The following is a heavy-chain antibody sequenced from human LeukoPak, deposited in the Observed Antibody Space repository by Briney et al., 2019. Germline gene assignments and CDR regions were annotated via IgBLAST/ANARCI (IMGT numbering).Heavy chain of an antibody. J-gene: IGHJ3*02. Sequence: GGSLRLSCAASGFTFSSYSMNWVRQAPGKGLEWVSSISSSSSYIYYADSVKGRFTISRDNAKNSLYLQMNSLRAEDTAVYYCARDQQKITIFGGVVYAFDIWGQGTMVTVSS. CDR2: ISSSSSYI. CDR3: ARDQQKITIFGGVVYAFDI. D-gene: IGHD3-3*01. CDR1: GFTFSSYS. V-gene: IGHV3-21*01.